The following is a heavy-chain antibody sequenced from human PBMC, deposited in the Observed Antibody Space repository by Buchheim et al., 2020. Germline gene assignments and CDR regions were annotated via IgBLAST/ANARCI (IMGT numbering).Heavy chain of an antibody. Sequence: QVQLQESGPGLVKPSETLSLTCTVSGGSISSYYWSWIRQPPGKGLEWIGYIYYSGSTNYNPSLKSRVTISVDPSKNQFSLKLSSVTAADTAVYYCARAYYDFWSGYSRGDYYYYYGMDVWGQGTT. CDR1: GGSISSYY. CDR3: ARAYYDFWSGYSRGDYYYYYGMDV. V-gene: IGHV4-59*01. D-gene: IGHD3-3*01. CDR2: IYYSGST. J-gene: IGHJ6*02.